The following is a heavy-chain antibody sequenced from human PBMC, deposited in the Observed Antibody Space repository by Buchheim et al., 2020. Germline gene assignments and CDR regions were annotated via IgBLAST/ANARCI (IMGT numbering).Heavy chain of an antibody. CDR3: AVSRTGTTVYYYYGMDV. Sequence: QVQLQQWGAGLLKPSETLSLTCAVYGGSFSGYYWSWIRQPPGKGLEWIGEINHSGSTNYNPSLKSRVTISVDTSKNQYSLKLSSVTAADTAVYYCAVSRTGTTVYYYYGMDVWGQGTT. CDR1: GGSFSGYY. J-gene: IGHJ6*02. CDR2: INHSGST. D-gene: IGHD1-7*01. V-gene: IGHV4-34*01.